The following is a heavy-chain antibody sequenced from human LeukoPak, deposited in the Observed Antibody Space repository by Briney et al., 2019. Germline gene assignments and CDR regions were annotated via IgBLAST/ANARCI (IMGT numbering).Heavy chain of an antibody. CDR3: ARHSSSSRAVDY. J-gene: IGHJ4*02. V-gene: IGHV4-30-4*01. CDR1: GGSISSGDYY. CDR2: IYYSGST. D-gene: IGHD6-6*01. Sequence: SQTLSLTCTVSGGSISSGDYYWSWIRQPPGKGLEWIGYIYYSGSTYYNPSLKSRVTISVDTSKNQFSLKLSSVTAADTAVYYCARHSSSSRAVDYWGQGTLVTVSS.